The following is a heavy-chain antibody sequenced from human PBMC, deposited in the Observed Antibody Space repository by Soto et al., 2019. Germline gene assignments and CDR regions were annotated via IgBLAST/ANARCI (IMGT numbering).Heavy chain of an antibody. D-gene: IGHD2-8*01. CDR2: ISVYNGNT. Sequence: ASVKVSCKASGYTFTSYGITWVRQAPGQGLEWMGWISVYNGNTKYAQKFQGRVTMTTDTSTSTAYMELRSLRSDDTAVYYCARCSMEWCMLAGDWGQGTLVTVSS. J-gene: IGHJ4*02. V-gene: IGHV1-18*01. CDR1: GYTFTSYG. CDR3: ARCSMEWCMLAGD.